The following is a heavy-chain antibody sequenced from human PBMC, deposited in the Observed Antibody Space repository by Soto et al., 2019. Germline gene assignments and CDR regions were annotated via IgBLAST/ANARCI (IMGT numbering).Heavy chain of an antibody. CDR1: GFTFSSYS. J-gene: IGHJ6*02. CDR3: ARDHGYDILTGYYSRPYGMDV. V-gene: IGHV3-21*01. Sequence: GGSLRLSCAASGFTFSSYSMNWVRQAPGKGLEWVSSISSSSYIYYADSVKGRFTISRDNAKNSLYLQMNSLRAEDTAVYYCARDHGYDILTGYYSRPYGMDVWGQGTTVTVSS. D-gene: IGHD3-9*01. CDR2: ISSSSYI.